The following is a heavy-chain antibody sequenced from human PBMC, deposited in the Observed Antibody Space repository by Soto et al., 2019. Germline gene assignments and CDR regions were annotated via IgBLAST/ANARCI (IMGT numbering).Heavy chain of an antibody. Sequence: PGGSLRLSCAASGFTFSNAWMSWVRQAPGKGLEWVGRIKSKTDGGTTDYAAPVKGRFTISRDDSKNTLYLQMNSLKTEDTAVYYCTTGPPGNIVVVGYYYYGMDVWGQGTTVTAP. D-gene: IGHD2-15*01. CDR1: GFTFSNAW. V-gene: IGHV3-15*01. CDR3: TTGPPGNIVVVGYYYYGMDV. J-gene: IGHJ6*02. CDR2: IKSKTDGGTT.